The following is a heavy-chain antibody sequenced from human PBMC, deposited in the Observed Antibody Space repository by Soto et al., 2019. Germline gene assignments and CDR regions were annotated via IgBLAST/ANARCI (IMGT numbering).Heavy chain of an antibody. J-gene: IGHJ4*02. CDR2: TSYDGSNA. CDR1: GFSFRSFV. Sequence: QVQLVESGGGVVQPGTSLRLSCVGYGFSFRSFVIHWFRQAPGKGLEWVALTSYDGSNAYYGDSVKGRFTISRDNSKNTVDLQMDSLRVEDTALYYCARWATTGGLDFWGQGTLVSVSS. CDR3: ARWATTGGLDF. V-gene: IGHV3-30*03. D-gene: IGHD3-16*01.